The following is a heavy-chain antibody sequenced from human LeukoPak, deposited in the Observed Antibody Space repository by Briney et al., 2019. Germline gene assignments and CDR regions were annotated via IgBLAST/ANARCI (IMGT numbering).Heavy chain of an antibody. J-gene: IGHJ4*02. CDR3: ARGREYSYVGGDY. CDR2: INHSGST. Sequence: SETLSLTCAVYGGSFSGYYWSWIRQPPGKGLEWIGEINHSGSTNYNPSLKSRVTISVDTSKNQFSLKLSFVTAADTAVYYCARGREYSYVGGDYWGQGTLVTVSS. D-gene: IGHD5-18*01. V-gene: IGHV4-34*01. CDR1: GGSFSGYY.